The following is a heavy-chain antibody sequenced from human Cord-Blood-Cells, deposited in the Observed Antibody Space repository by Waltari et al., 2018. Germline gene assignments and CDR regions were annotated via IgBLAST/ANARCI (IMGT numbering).Heavy chain of an antibody. V-gene: IGHV4-34*01. Sequence: QVQLQQWGAGLLKPSETLSLTCAVHGGSFSGYYWSWIRQPPGKGREWIGEINHSGSTNYNPSLKSRVTISVDTSKNQFSLKLSSVTAADTAVYYCARLRGYCSGGSCYSYYYYGMDVWGQGTTVTVSS. J-gene: IGHJ6*02. CDR1: GGSFSGYY. D-gene: IGHD2-15*01. CDR3: ARLRGYCSGGSCYSYYYYGMDV. CDR2: INHSGST.